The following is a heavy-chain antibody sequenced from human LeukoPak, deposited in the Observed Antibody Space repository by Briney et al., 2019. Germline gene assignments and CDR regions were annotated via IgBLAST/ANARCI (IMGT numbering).Heavy chain of an antibody. CDR1: GGSISSSSYY. CDR2: IYYSGST. Sequence: SETLSLTCTVSGGSISSSSYYWGWIRQPPGKGLEWIGSIYYSGSTYYNPSLKSRVTISVDTSKNQFPLKLSSVTAADTAVYYCARHYSSFDYWGQGTLVTVSS. CDR3: ARHYSSFDY. D-gene: IGHD5-18*01. J-gene: IGHJ4*02. V-gene: IGHV4-39*01.